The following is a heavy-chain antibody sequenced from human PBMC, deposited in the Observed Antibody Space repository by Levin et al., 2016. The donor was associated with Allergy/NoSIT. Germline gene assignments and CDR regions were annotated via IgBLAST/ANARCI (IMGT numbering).Heavy chain of an antibody. D-gene: IGHD6-13*01. CDR3: ARERYSSSWYYYYYGMDV. Sequence: WVRQAPGQRLEWMGWINAGNGNTKYSQKFQGRVTITRDTSASTAYMELSSLRSEDTAVYYCARERYSSSWYYYYYGMDVWGQGTTVTVSS. V-gene: IGHV1-3*01. CDR2: INAGNGNT. J-gene: IGHJ6*02.